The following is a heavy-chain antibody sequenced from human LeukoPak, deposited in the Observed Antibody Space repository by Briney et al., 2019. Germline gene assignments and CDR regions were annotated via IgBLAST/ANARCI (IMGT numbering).Heavy chain of an antibody. CDR3: AKDIGALWFGELLQTYFDY. V-gene: IGHV3-9*01. CDR1: RFTFDDYA. CDR2: ISWNSGSI. J-gene: IGHJ4*02. Sequence: GRSLRLSCAASRFTFDDYAMHWVRQAPGKGLEWVSGISWNSGSIGYADSVKGRFTISRDNAKNSLYLQMNSLRAEDTALYYCAKDIGALWFGELLQTYFDYWGQGTLVTVSS. D-gene: IGHD3-10*01.